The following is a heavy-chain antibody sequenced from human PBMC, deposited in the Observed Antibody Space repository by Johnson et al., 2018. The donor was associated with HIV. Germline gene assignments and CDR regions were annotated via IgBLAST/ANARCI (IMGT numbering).Heavy chain of an antibody. V-gene: IGHV3-30*04. CDR1: GFTFSSYA. J-gene: IGHJ3*01. CDR2: ISYDGSNK. CDR3: ASRKH. Sequence: QVQLVESGGGVVQPGRSLRLSCAASGFTFSSYAMHWVRQAPGKGLEWVAVISYDGSNKYYADSVKGRFTISRDNSKNTLYLQMNSLRAEDTAVYYCASRKHWGQGTMVTVSS.